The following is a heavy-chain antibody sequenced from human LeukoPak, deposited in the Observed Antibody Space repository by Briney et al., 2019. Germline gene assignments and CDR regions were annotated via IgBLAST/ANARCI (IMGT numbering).Heavy chain of an antibody. D-gene: IGHD5-12*01. CDR2: IRSTGDT. Sequence: PGGSLRLSCAASGFTFSSHWMSWVRQAPGKGLEWVSHIRSTGDTFYADSVKGRFTISRDNARNSLYLQMNSLRAEDTAMYYCARDAGNSGYGCDLWGQGTLVTVSS. V-gene: IGHV3-48*01. CDR3: ARDAGNSGYGCDL. CDR1: GFTFSSHW. J-gene: IGHJ5*02.